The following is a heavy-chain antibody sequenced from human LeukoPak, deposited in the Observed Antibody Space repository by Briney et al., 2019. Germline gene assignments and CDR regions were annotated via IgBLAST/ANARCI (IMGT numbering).Heavy chain of an antibody. V-gene: IGHV4-39*01. CDR2: IFYSGST. J-gene: IGHJ4*02. CDR3: ARQMNTVTADY. CDR1: GGSISSSSYF. D-gene: IGHD4-17*01. Sequence: PSGTLSLTCTVSGGSISSSSYFWGWIRQPPGKGLEWIGSIFYSGSTYYNPSLNSRVTISIDTSKNQFSLRLSSLTAADTAVYYCARQMNTVTADYWGQGTLVTVSS.